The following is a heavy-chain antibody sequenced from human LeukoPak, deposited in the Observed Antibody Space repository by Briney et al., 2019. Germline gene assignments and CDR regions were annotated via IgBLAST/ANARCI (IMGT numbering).Heavy chain of an antibody. Sequence: ASVKVSCKASGYTFTSYDINWVRQATGQGLEWMGWMNPNSGNTGYAQKFQGRVTITRNTSISTAYMELSSLRSEDTAVYYCARLPSSKYSSSWWDDAFDIWGQGTMVTVSS. V-gene: IGHV1-8*03. CDR3: ARLPSSKYSSSWWDDAFDI. CDR2: MNPNSGNT. J-gene: IGHJ3*02. CDR1: GYTFTSYD. D-gene: IGHD6-13*01.